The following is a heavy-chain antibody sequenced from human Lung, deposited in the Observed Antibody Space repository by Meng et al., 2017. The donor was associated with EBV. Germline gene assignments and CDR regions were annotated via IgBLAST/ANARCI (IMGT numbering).Heavy chain of an antibody. CDR2: MYHSGTT. J-gene: IGHJ4*02. Sequence: QRKGSGPGLVKLSGTLSLPCVVSGGSISSSYWWTWVRQSPGKGLEWIGEMYHSGTTNYNPSLKSRVTISMGKSNNQLSLKLNSVTAADTAVYYCATQESRDGHNPYCGQGTLVTVSS. CDR1: GGSISSSYW. V-gene: IGHV4-4*02. CDR3: ATQESRDGHNPY. D-gene: IGHD5-24*01.